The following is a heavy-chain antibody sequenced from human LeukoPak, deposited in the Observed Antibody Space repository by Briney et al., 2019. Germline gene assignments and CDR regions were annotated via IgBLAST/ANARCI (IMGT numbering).Heavy chain of an antibody. CDR3: AKEGVVRGVI. D-gene: IGHD3-10*01. J-gene: IGHJ4*02. Sequence: GRSLRLSCAASGFTFSSYGMHWVRLAPGKGLEWVAVISYDGSNKYYADSVKGRFTISRDNSKNTLYLQTNSLRAEDTAVYYCAKEGVVRGVIWGQGTLVTVSS. CDR2: ISYDGSNK. CDR1: GFTFSSYG. V-gene: IGHV3-30*18.